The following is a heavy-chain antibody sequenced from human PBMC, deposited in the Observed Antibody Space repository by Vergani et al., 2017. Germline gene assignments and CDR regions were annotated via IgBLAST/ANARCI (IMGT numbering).Heavy chain of an antibody. Sequence: QLQLQESGSGLVKPSQTLSLTCAVSGGSISSGGYSWSWIRQPPGKGLEWIGYIYHSGSTYYNPSLKSRVTISVDTSKNQFSLKLSSVTAADTAVYYCARHVYPTPYLAATGWFDPWGQGTLVTVSS. J-gene: IGHJ5*02. V-gene: IGHV4-30-2*01. CDR1: GGSISSGGYS. CDR3: ARHVYPTPYLAATGWFDP. CDR2: IYHSGST. D-gene: IGHD2-15*01.